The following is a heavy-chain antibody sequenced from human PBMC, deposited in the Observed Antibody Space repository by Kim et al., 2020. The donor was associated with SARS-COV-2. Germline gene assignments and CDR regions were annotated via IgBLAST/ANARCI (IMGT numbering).Heavy chain of an antibody. Sequence: ASVKVSCKASGYTFTSYGISWVRQAPGQGLEWMGWISAYNGNTNYAQKLQGRVTMTTDTSTSTAYMELRSLRSDDTAVYYCARATGQRYFDWLRGLRGWWFDPWGQGTLVTVSS. CDR1: GYTFTSYG. CDR2: ISAYNGNT. D-gene: IGHD3-9*01. V-gene: IGHV1-18*01. J-gene: IGHJ5*02. CDR3: ARATGQRYFDWLRGLRGWWFDP.